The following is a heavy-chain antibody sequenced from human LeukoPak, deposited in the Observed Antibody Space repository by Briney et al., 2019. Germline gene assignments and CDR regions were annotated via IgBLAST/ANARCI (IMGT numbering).Heavy chain of an antibody. D-gene: IGHD2-21*02. CDR2: IYASGKT. Sequence: SETLSLTCTVSGGSISTYFWSWIRQPAGKGLEWIRRIYASGKTNYNPSLKSRVTMSVDTPKNQFSLKMSSVTAADTAVYYCARDSHCGGDCYRAFDIWGQGTMVTVSS. CDR1: GGSISTYF. V-gene: IGHV4-4*07. J-gene: IGHJ3*02. CDR3: ARDSHCGGDCYRAFDI.